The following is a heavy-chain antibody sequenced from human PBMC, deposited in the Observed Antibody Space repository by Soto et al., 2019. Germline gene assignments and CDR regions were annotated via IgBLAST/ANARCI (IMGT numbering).Heavy chain of an antibody. Sequence: QVQLQQWGAGLLKPSETLSLTCAVYGGYFSGYYWSWIRQPPGKVLEWIGEINHSGSTNYNTSLKSRVTISVDTSTIQFSLKLSSVTAADTAVYYWARGCMVRGVIRNYYYYYMDVWGKGTTVTVSS. CDR2: INHSGST. J-gene: IGHJ6*03. CDR1: GGYFSGYY. V-gene: IGHV4-34*01. CDR3: ARGCMVRGVIRNYYYYYMDV. D-gene: IGHD3-10*01.